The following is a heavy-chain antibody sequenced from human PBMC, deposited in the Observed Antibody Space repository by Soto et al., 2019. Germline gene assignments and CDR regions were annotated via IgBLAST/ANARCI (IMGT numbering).Heavy chain of an antibody. Sequence: PGGSLRLSCAASGFTFSSYAMSWVRQAPGKGLEWVSAISGSGGSTYYADSVKGRFTISRGNSKNTLYLQMNSLRAEDTAVYYCAKNPHDYSGYHFDYWGQGTLVTVSS. CDR1: GFTFSSYA. J-gene: IGHJ4*02. CDR3: AKNPHDYSGYHFDY. CDR2: ISGSGGST. D-gene: IGHD2-21*01. V-gene: IGHV3-23*01.